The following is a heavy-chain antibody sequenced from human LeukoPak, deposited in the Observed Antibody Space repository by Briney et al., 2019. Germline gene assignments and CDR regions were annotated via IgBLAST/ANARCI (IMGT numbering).Heavy chain of an antibody. Sequence: SETLSLTCAVSGGSISSAGYSWSWIRQPPGKGLEWIGYIYHSGSTYYNSSLKSRVTISVDRSKNQFSLKLTSVTAADTAVYYCARLGRYDYFIDYWGQEPWSPSPQ. CDR2: IYHSGST. D-gene: IGHD3-16*01. V-gene: IGHV4-30-2*01. J-gene: IGHJ4*01. CDR3: ARLGRYDYFIDY. CDR1: GGSISSAGYS.